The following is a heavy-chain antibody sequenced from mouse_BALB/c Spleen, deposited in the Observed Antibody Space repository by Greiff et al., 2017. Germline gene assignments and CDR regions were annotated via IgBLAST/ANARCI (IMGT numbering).Heavy chain of an antibody. Sequence: QVQLQQPGAELVKPGASVKLSCKASGYTFTSYWMHWVKQRPGQGLEWIGEINPSNGRTNYNEKFKSKATLTVDKSSSTAYMQLSSLTSEDSAVYYCARLGYGNDYDGFAYWGQGTLVTVSA. CDR2: INPSNGRT. V-gene: IGHV1S81*02. CDR1: GYTFTSYW. J-gene: IGHJ3*01. CDR3: ARLGYGNDYDGFAY. D-gene: IGHD2-4*01.